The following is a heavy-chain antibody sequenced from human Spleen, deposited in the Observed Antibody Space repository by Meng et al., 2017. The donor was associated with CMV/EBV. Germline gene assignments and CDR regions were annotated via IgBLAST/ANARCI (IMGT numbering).Heavy chain of an antibody. Sequence: GGSLRLSCAASGFTFDDYGMSWVRQAPGKGLEWVSGINWNGGSTGYADSVKGRFTISRDNAKNSLYLQMNSLRAEDTAVYYCARDLDYYYGMDVWGQGTTVTVSS. CDR3: ARDLDYYYGMDV. CDR2: INWNGGST. CDR1: GFTFDDYG. J-gene: IGHJ6*02. V-gene: IGHV3-20*04.